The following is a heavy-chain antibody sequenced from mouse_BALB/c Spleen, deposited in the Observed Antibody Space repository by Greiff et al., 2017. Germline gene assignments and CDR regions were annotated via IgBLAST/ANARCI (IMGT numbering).Heavy chain of an antibody. CDR3: ARKENYYRYDMDY. Sequence: QVQLKQPGAELVKPGASVKLSCKASGYTFTSYWMHWVKQRPGQGLEWIGEIDPSDSYTNYNQKFKGKATLTVDKSSSTAYMQLSSLTSEDSAVYYCARKENYYRYDMDYWGQGTSVTVSS. J-gene: IGHJ4*01. CDR1: GYTFTSYW. V-gene: IGHV1-69*02. CDR2: IDPSDSYT. D-gene: IGHD2-14*01.